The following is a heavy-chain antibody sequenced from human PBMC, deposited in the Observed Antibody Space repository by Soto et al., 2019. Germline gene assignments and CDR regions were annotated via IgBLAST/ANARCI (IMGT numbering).Heavy chain of an antibody. CDR1: GFTFVGYW. CDR3: ARGRGMDV. Sequence: EVQLVESGGGLVQPGGSLRLSCAASGFTFVGYWMSWVRQAPGRGLEWVANIKQDGSEKYYVDSVKGRFTISRDNTQNSLFLQMSSLRAEDTAVYYCARGRGMDVWGQGTTVTVSS. V-gene: IGHV3-7*01. D-gene: IGHD3-10*01. CDR2: IKQDGSEK. J-gene: IGHJ6*02.